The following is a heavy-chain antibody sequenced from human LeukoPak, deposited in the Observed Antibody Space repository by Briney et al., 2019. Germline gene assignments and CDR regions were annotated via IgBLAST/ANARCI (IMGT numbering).Heavy chain of an antibody. CDR2: IDPNSGGT. CDR3: ARGGPSPTTVTSNWYLDL. D-gene: IGHD4-11*01. CDR1: GYTFTDYY. Sequence: ASVKVSCKASGYTFTDYYMHWVRQAPGQGLEWMGWIDPNSGGTKYAQRFQGRVTMTGDTSITTAYMELSRLRSDDTAVYYCARGGPSPTTVTSNWYLDLWGRGTLVTVSS. V-gene: IGHV1-2*02. J-gene: IGHJ2*01.